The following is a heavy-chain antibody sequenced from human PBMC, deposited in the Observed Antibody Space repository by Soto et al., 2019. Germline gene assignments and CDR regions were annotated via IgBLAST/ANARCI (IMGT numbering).Heavy chain of an antibody. CDR1: GFTFSNYW. V-gene: IGHV3-74*01. Sequence: PGGSLRLSCAASGFTFSNYWMHWVRQAPGKGLMWVSRINSDGSSTTYGDSVKGRFTIFRDNAKNTLYLQMNSLRAEDTAVYYCARDRLRPPWGQGTLVTVSS. CDR2: INSDGSST. D-gene: IGHD6-6*01. CDR3: ARDRLRPP. J-gene: IGHJ5*02.